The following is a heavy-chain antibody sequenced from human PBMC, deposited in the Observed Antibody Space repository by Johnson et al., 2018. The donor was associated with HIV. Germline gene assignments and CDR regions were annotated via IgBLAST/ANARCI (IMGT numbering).Heavy chain of an antibody. CDR2: INSDGSST. J-gene: IGHJ3*02. V-gene: IGHV3-74*02. CDR3: TTVTEGSYFDSGSYFDI. D-gene: IGHD3-10*01. CDR1: GFTFSSHW. Sequence: VQLVESGGGLVQPGGSLRLSCVASGFTFSSHWMTWVRQAPGKGLVWVSRINSDGSSTSYADSVKGRFTISRDNAKNTLYLQMNSLRAEDTAVYYCTTVTEGSYFDSGSYFDIWGQGTMVTVSS.